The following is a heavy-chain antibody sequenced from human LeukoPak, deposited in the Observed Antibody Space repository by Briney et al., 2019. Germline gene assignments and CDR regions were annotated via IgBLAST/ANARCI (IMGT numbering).Heavy chain of an antibody. CDR2: VSGSGGST. CDR1: GFTFSSFA. Sequence: QPGGSLRLSCAASGFTFSSFAMSWVRQAPGKGLEWVSAVSGSGGSTYYADSVKGRFTISRDNSKNTLYLQMNSLSVEDTAVYYCARVGYYASGPFSYFDYWGQGTLVTVSS. J-gene: IGHJ4*02. D-gene: IGHD3-10*01. V-gene: IGHV3-23*01. CDR3: ARVGYYASGPFSYFDY.